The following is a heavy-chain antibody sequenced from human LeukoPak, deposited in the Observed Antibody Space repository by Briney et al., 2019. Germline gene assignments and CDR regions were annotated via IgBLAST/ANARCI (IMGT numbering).Heavy chain of an antibody. Sequence: PGGSLRLSCAASGFTFSSYAMSWVRQAPGKGLEWVSAISGSGGSTYYADSVKGRFTISRDNSKNTLYLQMNSLRAEDTAVYYCAKGPTYSGYGFDIYYFDYWGQGTLVTVSS. V-gene: IGHV3-23*01. CDR2: ISGSGGST. CDR3: AKGPTYSGYGFDIYYFDY. CDR1: GFTFSSYA. J-gene: IGHJ4*02. D-gene: IGHD5-12*01.